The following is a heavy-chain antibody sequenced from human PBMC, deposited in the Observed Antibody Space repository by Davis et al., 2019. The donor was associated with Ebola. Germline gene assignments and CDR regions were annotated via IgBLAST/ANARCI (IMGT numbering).Heavy chain of an antibody. Sequence: GESLKISCAASGFTFSSYAMHWVRQAPGKGLEWVAVISYDGSNKYYADSVKARFTISRDNSKNTLYLQMNSLRAEDTAVYYCARDQELVSNSPTTPTNYGMDVWGQGTTVTVSS. J-gene: IGHJ6*02. CDR3: ARDQELVSNSPTTPTNYGMDV. D-gene: IGHD6-13*01. CDR1: GFTFSSYA. CDR2: ISYDGSNK. V-gene: IGHV3-30-3*01.